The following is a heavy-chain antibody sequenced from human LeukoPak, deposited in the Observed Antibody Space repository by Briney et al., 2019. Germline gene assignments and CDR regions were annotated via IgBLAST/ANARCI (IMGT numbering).Heavy chain of an antibody. CDR1: GGSISSGSYY. Sequence: TLSLTRTVSGGSISSGSYYWSWIRQPAGKGLEWIGRIYTSGSTNYNPSLKSRVTISVDTSKNQFSLKLSSVTAADTAVYYCARAEEGSSWYRFGAFDIWGQGTMVTVSS. CDR3: ARAEEGSSWYRFGAFDI. V-gene: IGHV4-61*02. D-gene: IGHD6-13*01. J-gene: IGHJ3*02. CDR2: IYTSGST.